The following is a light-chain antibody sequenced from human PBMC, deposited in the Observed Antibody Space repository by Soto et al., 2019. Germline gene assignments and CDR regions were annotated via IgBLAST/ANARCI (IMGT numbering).Light chain of an antibody. J-gene: IGKJ1*01. Sequence: DIQMTQSPSTLPASVGDRVTITCRPSQSIDNFLNWYQQKPGKAPKLLIYKASTLKSGVPSRFSGSGSGTEFTLTISSLQPDDFATYYCQHYNSYSEAFGQGTKVDIK. CDR1: QSIDNF. CDR3: QHYNSYSEA. CDR2: KAS. V-gene: IGKV1-5*03.